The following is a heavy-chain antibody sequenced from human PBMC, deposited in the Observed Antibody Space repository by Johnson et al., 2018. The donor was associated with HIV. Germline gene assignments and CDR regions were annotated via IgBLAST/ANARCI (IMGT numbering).Heavy chain of an antibody. J-gene: IGHJ3*01. D-gene: IGHD6-6*01. CDR2: ISFDGSNE. CDR3: ARGGIEYNSPLGVGYAFDV. CDR1: GFTFSNYA. Sequence: QMLLVESGGGVVQPGRSLRLSCAASGFTFSNYAMHWVRQVPGKGLEWVAIISFDGSNEYYADSVKGRFTISRDNFKNTLFLQMNSLRVEDTAVYYCARGGIEYNSPLGVGYAFDVCGQGTMVTVSS. V-gene: IGHV3-30-3*01.